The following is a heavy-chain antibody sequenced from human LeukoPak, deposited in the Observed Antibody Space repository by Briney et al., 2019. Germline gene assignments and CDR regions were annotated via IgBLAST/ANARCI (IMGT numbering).Heavy chain of an antibody. V-gene: IGHV4-39*07. CDR1: GGSISGRSYY. CDR3: ARTLDKDSSSAPYYYYMDV. CDR2: FYYTGIT. Sequence: SETLSLTCSVSGGSISGRSYYWGWIRQPPGKGLEWIGSFYYTGITYFNPSLKGRVTVSVDTSKNQFSLKLSSMTAADTAVYYCARTLDKDSSSAPYYYYMDVWGKGTTVTVSS. J-gene: IGHJ6*03. D-gene: IGHD6-13*01.